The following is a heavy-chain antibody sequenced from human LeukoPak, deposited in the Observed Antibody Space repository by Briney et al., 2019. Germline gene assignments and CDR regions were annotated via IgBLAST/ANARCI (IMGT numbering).Heavy chain of an antibody. CDR1: GYSFTNYW. CDR2: IYPGDSET. V-gene: IGHV5-51*01. J-gene: IGHJ4*02. CDR3: ARPLRYSSGWPPVGY. Sequence: GESLKISCKGSGYSFTNYWIAWVRQMPGRGLEWMGIIYPGDSETRYSPSFQGQVTISADKSIRIAYLQWSSLKASDSAMYFCARPLRYSSGWPPVGYWGQGTLVSVSS. D-gene: IGHD6-19*01.